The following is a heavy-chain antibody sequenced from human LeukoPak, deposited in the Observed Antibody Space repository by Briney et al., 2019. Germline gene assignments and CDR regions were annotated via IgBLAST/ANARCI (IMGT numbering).Heavy chain of an antibody. CDR3: VRHDGRGGATMGAFDS. D-gene: IGHD5-12*01. J-gene: IGHJ5*01. V-gene: IGHV4-39*01. CDR1: GGSISSHH. Sequence: PSETLSLTCTVSGGSISSHHWGWIRQSPGKGLEWIGTVYYGRTTYYNPSLDGRVIISLDTSANHFSLQPNSVTAADTAVYYCVRHDGRGGATMGAFDSWGQGSLVTVSS. CDR2: VYYGRTT.